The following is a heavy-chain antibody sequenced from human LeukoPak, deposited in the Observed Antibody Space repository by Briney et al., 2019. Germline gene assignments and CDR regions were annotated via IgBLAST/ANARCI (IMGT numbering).Heavy chain of an antibody. CDR1: GGSFSGYS. J-gene: IGHJ2*01. CDR3: ARIGLNWYFDL. V-gene: IGHV4-34*01. Sequence: PSETLSLTCAVYGGSFSGYSWSWIRQLPGKGLEWIGEINHSGSTNYNPSLKSRVTISVDTSKNQCSLKLSSVTAADTAVYFCARIGLNWYFDLWGRGTLVTGSS. CDR2: INHSGST.